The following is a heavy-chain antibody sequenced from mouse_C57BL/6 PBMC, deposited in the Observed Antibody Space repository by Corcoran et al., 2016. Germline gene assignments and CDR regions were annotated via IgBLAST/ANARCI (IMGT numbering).Heavy chain of an antibody. D-gene: IGHD2-3*01. V-gene: IGHV1-26*01. CDR3: ARYDGYYGGWFAY. J-gene: IGHJ3*01. CDR1: GYTFTDYY. Sequence: EVQLQQSGPELVKPGASVKISCKASGYTFTDYYMNWVKQSHGKSLEWIGDINPNNGGTSYNQKFKGNATLTVDKSSSTAYMELRSLTSEDSAVYYCARYDGYYGGWFAYWGQGTLVTVSA. CDR2: INPNNGGT.